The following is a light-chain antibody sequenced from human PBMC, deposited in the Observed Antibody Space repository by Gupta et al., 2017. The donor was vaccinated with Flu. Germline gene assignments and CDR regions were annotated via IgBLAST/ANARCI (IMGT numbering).Light chain of an antibody. CDR1: QSVSSN. CDR3: QQYRDWPPYT. J-gene: IGKJ2*01. Sequence: EIVMTQSPATLSVSPGERATLSCRASQSVSSNLAWYQQKPGQAPRLLIYGASTRATGIPARFSGSGSGTEFTLSITSRQSEDLAVYYCQQYRDWPPYTFGQGTKLEIK. V-gene: IGKV3-15*01. CDR2: GAS.